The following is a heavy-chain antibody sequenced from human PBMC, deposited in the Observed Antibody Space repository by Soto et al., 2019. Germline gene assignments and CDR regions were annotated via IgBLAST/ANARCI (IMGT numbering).Heavy chain of an antibody. CDR1: GFIFSTYG. CDR2: IWYDGSNQ. CDR3: AREGDFYDSSGYWLDY. D-gene: IGHD3-22*01. Sequence: QVQLVESGGGVVQPGRSLRLSCAASGFIFSTYGMHWVRQAPGKGLEWVAIIWYDGSNQYYADSVKGRFTISRDNSKNTLYLQMNSLRAEDTAVHYCAREGDFYDSSGYWLDYWGQGTLVTVSS. J-gene: IGHJ4*02. V-gene: IGHV3-33*01.